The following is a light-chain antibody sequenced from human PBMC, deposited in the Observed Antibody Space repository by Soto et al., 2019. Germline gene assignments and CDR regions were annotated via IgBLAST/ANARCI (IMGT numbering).Light chain of an antibody. Sequence: NFMLTQPQSVSESPGKTVTISCTRSSGDIARNYVQWYQQRPGSAPSAVIHEDDQRPSGVPDRFSGSVDRSSNSASLTISGLKTEDEADYYCQSYDSSNQGVFGGGTKVTL. CDR2: EDD. V-gene: IGLV6-57*03. CDR1: SGDIARNY. J-gene: IGLJ2*01. CDR3: QSYDSSNQGV.